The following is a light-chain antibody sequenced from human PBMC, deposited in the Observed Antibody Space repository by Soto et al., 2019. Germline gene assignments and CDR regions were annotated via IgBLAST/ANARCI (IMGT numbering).Light chain of an antibody. CDR3: SSYAAYSTLWV. CDR2: GVT. CDR1: GSDIGNYNW. J-gene: IGLJ3*02. Sequence: QSALTQPASVSGSPGQSITISCTGTGSDIGNYNWVSWYQQHSGKAPKLMIYGVTNRPSGVSDRFSGSKSGNVASLTISGLQAEGEAHYYCSSYAAYSTLWVFGGGTKLTVL. V-gene: IGLV2-14*01.